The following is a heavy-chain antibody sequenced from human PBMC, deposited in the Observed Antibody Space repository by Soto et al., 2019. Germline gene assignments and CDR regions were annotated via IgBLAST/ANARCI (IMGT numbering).Heavy chain of an antibody. CDR1: GGSISSISYY. J-gene: IGHJ4*02. Sequence: PSETLSLTCTVFGGSISSISYYWGWIRQPPGKGLEWIGSIYYSGSTYYNPSLKSRVTISVDTSKNQFSLKLNSVTAADTAVYYCVRSNYFDYWGQGTLVTVSS. CDR2: IYYSGST. V-gene: IGHV4-39*07. CDR3: VRSNYFDY.